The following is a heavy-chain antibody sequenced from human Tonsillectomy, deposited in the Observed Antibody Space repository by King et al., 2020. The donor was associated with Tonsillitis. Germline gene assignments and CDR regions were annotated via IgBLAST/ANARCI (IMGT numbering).Heavy chain of an antibody. CDR2: ISWNSGKI. CDR1: GFTFDDFA. CDR3: AKGAPRDIVGLPFVIGDYYGMDV. J-gene: IGHJ6*02. Sequence: VQLVESGGGLVQPGRSLRLSCAASGFTFDDFAMHWVRQAPGKGLEWVSGISWNSGKIDYADSVKGRFTISRDNAKNSLYLQMNSLRAEDTALYYCAKGAPRDIVGLPFVIGDYYGMDVWGQGTTVTVSS. D-gene: IGHD2-2*01. V-gene: IGHV3-9*01.